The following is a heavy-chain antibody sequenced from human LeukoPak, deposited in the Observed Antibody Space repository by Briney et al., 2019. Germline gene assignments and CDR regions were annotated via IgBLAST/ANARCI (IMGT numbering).Heavy chain of an antibody. Sequence: SQTLSLTCAISGDSFSSNSAAWNWLRQSPSRGLEWLGRTYYRSKWFNDYPVSVKGLITINPDTSKNQFSLQLNSVTPEDTAVYYCASNYYDSSGYYYTDYWGQGTLVTVSS. CDR2: TYYRSKWFN. CDR1: GDSFSSNSAA. V-gene: IGHV6-1*01. D-gene: IGHD3-22*01. CDR3: ASNYYDSSGYYYTDY. J-gene: IGHJ4*02.